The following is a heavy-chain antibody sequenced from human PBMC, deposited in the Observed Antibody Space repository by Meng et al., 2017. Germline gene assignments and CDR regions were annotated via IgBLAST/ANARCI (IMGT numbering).Heavy chain of an antibody. D-gene: IGHD6-19*01. CDR2: ISGSGGST. CDR3: AKVIRLSGEQWLVGNFDY. Sequence: GESLKISCAASGFTFSSYAMSWVRQAPGKGLEWVSAISGSGGSTYYADSVKGRFTISRDNSKNTLYLQMNSLRAEDTAVYYCAKVIRLSGEQWLVGNFDYWGQGTLVTVSS. V-gene: IGHV3-23*01. J-gene: IGHJ4*02. CDR1: GFTFSSYA.